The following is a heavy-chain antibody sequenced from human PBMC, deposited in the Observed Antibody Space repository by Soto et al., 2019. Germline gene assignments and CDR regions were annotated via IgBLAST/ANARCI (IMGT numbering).Heavy chain of an antibody. D-gene: IGHD1-26*01. CDR2: IRQDAGER. CDR3: VTDLIVEVSSLYF. CDR1: GFTFSDHW. Sequence: LRLSCAASGFTFSDHWMTWIRQVPGKGLEWVANIRQDAGERHYVDSVRGRFTIFRDNAKNSLYLQMSSLRAEDTAVYYCVTDLIVEVSSLYFWGQGALVTVSS. V-gene: IGHV3-7*03. J-gene: IGHJ4*02.